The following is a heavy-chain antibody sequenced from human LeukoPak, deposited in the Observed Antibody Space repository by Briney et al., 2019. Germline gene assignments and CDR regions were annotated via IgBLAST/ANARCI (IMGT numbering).Heavy chain of an antibody. CDR3: ARATSGRFDC. D-gene: IGHD3-10*01. CDR1: ADSVSSNLVT. CDR2: TYYRSKWSN. V-gene: IGHV6-1*01. J-gene: IGHJ4*02. Sequence: SQTLSLTCAISADSVSSNLVTWNWVRQSPSRGFEWLGRTYYRSKWSNDYAVSVKSRITINADTSNNQFSLQLNSVTPEDTAVYYCARATSGRFDCWGQGTLVSVSS.